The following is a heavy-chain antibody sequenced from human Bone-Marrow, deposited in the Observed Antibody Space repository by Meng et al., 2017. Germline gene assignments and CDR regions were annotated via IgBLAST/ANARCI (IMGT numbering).Heavy chain of an antibody. CDR2: MYYSGNI. D-gene: IGHD5-18*01. Sequence: QLQLQESGPGLVRPSGTLSLICTVSGDSISSSNYYWGWIRQPPGKGLEWIGSMYYSGNIYYNPSLKSRVTISVDTSKNQFSLKVSSVTAADTAVFYCARHKGHSYGYLYFDYWGQGTLVTVSS. V-gene: IGHV4-39*01. J-gene: IGHJ4*02. CDR1: GDSISSSNYY. CDR3: ARHKGHSYGYLYFDY.